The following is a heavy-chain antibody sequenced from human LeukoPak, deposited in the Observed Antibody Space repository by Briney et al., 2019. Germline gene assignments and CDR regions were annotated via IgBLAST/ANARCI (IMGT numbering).Heavy chain of an antibody. Sequence: GASVKVSCKVSGYTLTELSMHWVRQAPGKGLEWMGGFDPEDGETIYAQKFQGRVTMTEDTSTDTAYMELSSLRSEDTAVYYCATEVTPDPSSSWPHAFDIWGQGTMVTVSS. J-gene: IGHJ3*02. D-gene: IGHD6-13*01. CDR2: FDPEDGET. V-gene: IGHV1-24*01. CDR3: ATEVTPDPSSSWPHAFDI. CDR1: GYTLTELS.